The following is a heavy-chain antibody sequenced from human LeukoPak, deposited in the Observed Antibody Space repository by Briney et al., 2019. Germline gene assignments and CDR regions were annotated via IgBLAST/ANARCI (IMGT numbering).Heavy chain of an antibody. V-gene: IGHV3-20*04. CDR2: ISRNGGST. D-gene: IGHD3-9*01. CDR1: GFTFDDYG. J-gene: IGHJ4*02. CDR3: ARGFQNGPFDG. Sequence: GGSLRLSCEASGFTFDDYGVSWVRQPPGKGLEWVSGISRNGGSTDYADSVKGRFTISRDNAKNSHFLQMNSLRFEDTAFYYCARGFQNGPFDGWGQGTLVTVSS.